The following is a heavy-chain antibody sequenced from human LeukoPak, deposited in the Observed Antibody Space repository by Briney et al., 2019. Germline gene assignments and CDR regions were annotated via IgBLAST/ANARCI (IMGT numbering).Heavy chain of an antibody. V-gene: IGHV1-2*02. Sequence: RASVKASCKASGYTFTGYYVHWVRQAPGQGLEWMGWINPNSGGTNYAQKFQGRVTMTRDTSISTAYMELSRLRSDDTAVYYCARALDSGYDYGYWGQGTLVTVSS. J-gene: IGHJ4*02. D-gene: IGHD5-12*01. CDR2: INPNSGGT. CDR1: GYTFTGYY. CDR3: ARALDSGYDYGY.